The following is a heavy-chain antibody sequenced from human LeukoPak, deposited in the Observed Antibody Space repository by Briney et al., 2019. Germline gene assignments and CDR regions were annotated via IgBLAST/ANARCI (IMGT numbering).Heavy chain of an antibody. CDR1: GFTFDDYA. CDR3: ARGGAGPDY. CDR2: ISWNSGSI. V-gene: IGHV3-9*01. D-gene: IGHD1-26*01. Sequence: GRSLRLSCAASGFTFDDYAMHWVRQAPGKGLEWVSGISWNSGSIGYADSVKGRFTISRDNAKNTLYLQMNSLRAEDTAVYYCARGGAGPDYWGQGTLATVSS. J-gene: IGHJ4*02.